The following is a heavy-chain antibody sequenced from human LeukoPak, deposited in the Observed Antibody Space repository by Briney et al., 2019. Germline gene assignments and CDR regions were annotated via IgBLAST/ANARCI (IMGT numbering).Heavy chain of an antibody. V-gene: IGHV4-38-2*02. CDR2: IHHSGST. J-gene: IGHJ6*03. CDR3: ARGLLGGSYYLSVVVHSSDYMDV. Sequence: PSETLSLTCTVSGYSISSGNYWDWIRQPPGKGLEWIGSIHHSGSTNYNPSLKSRVTISVDTSKNQFSLKLSSVTAADTAVYYCARGLLGGSYYLSVVVHSSDYMDVWGKGTTVTVSS. CDR1: GYSISSGNY. D-gene: IGHD1-26*01.